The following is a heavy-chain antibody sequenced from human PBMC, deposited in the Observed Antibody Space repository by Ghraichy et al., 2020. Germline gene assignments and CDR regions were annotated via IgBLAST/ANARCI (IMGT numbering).Heavy chain of an antibody. V-gene: IGHV3-23*01. CDR1: GFTFSNHA. D-gene: IGHD1-1*01. Sequence: GSLRLSCAASGFTFSNHAMTWLRQAPGKGLEWVSGLSDSGGSTYYADSVKGRFTISRDNSKSTVYLQMNSLRVEDTAVYLCVKDPTTTTTGYFDLWGRGTLVTVSS. J-gene: IGHJ2*01. CDR2: LSDSGGST. CDR3: VKDPTTTTTGYFDL.